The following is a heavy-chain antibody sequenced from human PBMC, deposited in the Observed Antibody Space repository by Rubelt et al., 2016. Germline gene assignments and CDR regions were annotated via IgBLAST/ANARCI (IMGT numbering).Heavy chain of an antibody. V-gene: IGHV3-21*01. D-gene: IGHD5-12*01. Sequence: EWVSSISSSSSSYKYYADSVKGRFTISRDNAKNSLYLQMNSLRAEDTAVYYRARSDIVATTKPYYFDYWGQGTLVTVSS. J-gene: IGHJ4*02. CDR3: ARSDIVATTKPYYFDY. CDR2: ISSSSSSYK.